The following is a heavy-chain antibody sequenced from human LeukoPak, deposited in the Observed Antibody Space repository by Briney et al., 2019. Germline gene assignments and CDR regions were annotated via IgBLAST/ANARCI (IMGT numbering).Heavy chain of an antibody. CDR1: GFTFSSYS. V-gene: IGHV3-21*01. D-gene: IGHD2-2*01. Sequence: GGSLRLSCAASGFTFSSYSMNWVRQAPGKGLEWVSSISSSSSYIYYADSVKGRFTISRDNAKNSLYLQMNSLRAEDTAVYYCARVGRGVVPAANRRWGQGTLVTVSS. J-gene: IGHJ4*02. CDR2: ISSSSSYI. CDR3: ARVGRGVVPAANRR.